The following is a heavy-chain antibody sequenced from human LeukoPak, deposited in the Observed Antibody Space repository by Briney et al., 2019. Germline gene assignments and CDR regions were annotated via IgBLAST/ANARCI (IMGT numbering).Heavy chain of an antibody. D-gene: IGHD3-10*01. Sequence: PSETLSLTCTVSGASITSYYWNWIRQPPGKGLEWIGDIYYSGSTYYNPSLKSRVTISVDTSKNQFSLKLSSVTAADTAVYYCARCLGGYYYYYFDYWGQGTLVTVSS. J-gene: IGHJ4*02. V-gene: IGHV4-59*12. CDR3: ARCLGGYYYYYFDY. CDR2: IYYSGST. CDR1: GASITSYY.